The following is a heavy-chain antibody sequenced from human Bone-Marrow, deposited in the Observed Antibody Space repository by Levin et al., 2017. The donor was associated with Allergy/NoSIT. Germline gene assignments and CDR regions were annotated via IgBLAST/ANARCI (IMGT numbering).Heavy chain of an antibody. V-gene: IGHV5-51*01. CDR3: ARQIISNYYARDAFDI. J-gene: IGHJ3*02. D-gene: IGHD3-16*01. CDR2: IYPGQSDI. Sequence: GESLKISCQGSGYRFSTYWIGWVRQKPGKGLEWMGLIYPGQSDIRYSPSFQGQVTISADNSMNTAHLQWSSLKASDTAMYYCARQIISNYYARDAFDIWGQGTMVTVSS. CDR1: GYRFSTYW.